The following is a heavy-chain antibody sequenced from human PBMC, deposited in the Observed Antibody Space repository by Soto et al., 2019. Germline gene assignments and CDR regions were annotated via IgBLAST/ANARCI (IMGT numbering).Heavy chain of an antibody. V-gene: IGHV1-24*01. D-gene: IGHD6-19*01. J-gene: IGHJ6*02. CDR3: AIALDRYSSGWFDYYYGMDV. Sequence: ASVKVSCKVSGYTLTELSMHWVRQAPGKGLEWMGGFDPEDGETIYAQKFQGRVTMTEDTSTDTAYMELSSLRSEDTAVYYCAIALDRYSSGWFDYYYGMDVWGQGTTVTVSS. CDR1: GYTLTELS. CDR2: FDPEDGET.